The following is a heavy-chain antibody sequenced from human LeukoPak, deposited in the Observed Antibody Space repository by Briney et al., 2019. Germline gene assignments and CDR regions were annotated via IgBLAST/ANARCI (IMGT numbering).Heavy chain of an antibody. CDR3: ATWSGPPRTYYYYYMDV. J-gene: IGHJ6*03. CDR1: GGTFSSYA. V-gene: IGHV1-69*13. CDR2: IIPTFGTA. Sequence: SVKVSCKASGGTFSSYAISWVRQAPGQGLEWMGGIIPTFGTANYAQKFQGRVTITADESTSTAYMELSSLRSEDTAVYYCATWSGPPRTYYYYYMDVWGKGTTVTVSS. D-gene: IGHD3-3*01.